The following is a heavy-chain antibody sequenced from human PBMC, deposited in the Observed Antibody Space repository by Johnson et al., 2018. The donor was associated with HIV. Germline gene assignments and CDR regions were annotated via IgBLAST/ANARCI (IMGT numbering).Heavy chain of an antibody. Sequence: VQLVESGGGVVQPGGSLRLSCAASGITVGTNYMSWVRQAPGKGLEWVSVIFSVGDVYYADSVQGRFTISRDNATNSLYLQMNSLRAEDTAVYYCARDQSEVDAFDIWGQGTMVTVSS. V-gene: IGHV3-66*01. J-gene: IGHJ3*02. CDR3: ARDQSEVDAFDI. CDR1: GITVGTNY. CDR2: IFSVGDV.